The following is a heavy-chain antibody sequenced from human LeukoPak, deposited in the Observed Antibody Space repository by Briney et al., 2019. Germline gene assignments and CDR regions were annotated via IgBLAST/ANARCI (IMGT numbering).Heavy chain of an antibody. CDR3: ARRLDYDFWSGRLYYFDY. J-gene: IGHJ4*02. D-gene: IGHD3-3*01. Sequence: GESLKISCKGSGYSFTSYWIGWVRQMPGKGLEWMGIIYPGDSDTRYSPSFQGQVTISADQSISTAYLQWSSLKASDTAMYYCARRLDYDFWSGRLYYFDYWGQGTLVTVSS. CDR2: IYPGDSDT. V-gene: IGHV5-51*01. CDR1: GYSFTSYW.